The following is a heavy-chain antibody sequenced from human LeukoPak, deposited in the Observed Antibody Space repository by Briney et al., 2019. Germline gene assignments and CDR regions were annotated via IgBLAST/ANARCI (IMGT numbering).Heavy chain of an antibody. D-gene: IGHD5-18*01. CDR3: AKGAGGFSYYNWFDP. CDR2: IYSSGST. V-gene: IGHV4-4*07. Sequence: SSETLSLTCTVSGGSINNYSWSWIRKAAGKGLEWIGRIYSSGSTQHNPSLKSRVTLSLDTSKNQFSLKLTSVTAADTAIYYCAKGAGGFSYYNWFDPWGQGTLVTVSS. CDR1: GGSINNYS. J-gene: IGHJ5*02.